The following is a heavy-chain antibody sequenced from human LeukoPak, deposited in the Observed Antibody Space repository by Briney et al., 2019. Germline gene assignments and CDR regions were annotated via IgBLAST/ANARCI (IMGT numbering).Heavy chain of an antibody. J-gene: IGHJ4*02. CDR2: IIPIFGTA. V-gene: IGHV1-69*13. CDR1: GYTFTSYA. D-gene: IGHD5-12*01. Sequence: ASVKVSCKASGYTFTSYAMNWVRQAPGQGLEWMGGIIPIFGTANYAQKFQGRVTITADESTSTAYMELSSLRSEDTAVYYCARVGINNGYSGYGWLDYWGQGTLVTVSS. CDR3: ARVGINNGYSGYGWLDY.